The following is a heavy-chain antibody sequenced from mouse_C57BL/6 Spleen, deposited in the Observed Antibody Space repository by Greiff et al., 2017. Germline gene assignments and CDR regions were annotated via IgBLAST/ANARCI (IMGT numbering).Heavy chain of an antibody. J-gene: IGHJ2*01. V-gene: IGHV14-4*01. CDR3: TNYYGSSHYYFDY. CDR2: IDPENGDT. D-gene: IGHD1-1*01. Sequence: VQLQQSGAELVRPGASVKLSCTASGFNIKDDYMHWVKQRPEQGLEWIGWIDPENGDTEYASKFQGKATITADTSSNTAYLQLNSLTSEDTAVYYCTNYYGSSHYYFDYWGQGTTLTVSS. CDR1: GFNIKDDY.